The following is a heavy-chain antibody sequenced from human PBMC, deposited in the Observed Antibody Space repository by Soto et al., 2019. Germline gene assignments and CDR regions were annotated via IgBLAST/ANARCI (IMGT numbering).Heavy chain of an antibody. D-gene: IGHD2-21*02. Sequence: QVQLQESGPGLVKASQTLSVTCTVSGYSINRGGYSWILIRQFPGKGLEWIGSVYYSGTTSYNPSVESRAAISVDTSMKHFSLKLSSVTAADTAVYYCARGGVVVTALRFDYWGQGTLVTVSS. V-gene: IGHV4-31*03. J-gene: IGHJ4*02. CDR3: ARGGVVVTALRFDY. CDR2: VYYSGTT. CDR1: GYSINRGGYS.